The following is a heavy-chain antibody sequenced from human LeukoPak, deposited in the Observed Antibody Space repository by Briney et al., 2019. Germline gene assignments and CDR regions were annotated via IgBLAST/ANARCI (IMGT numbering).Heavy chain of an antibody. J-gene: IGHJ3*01. D-gene: IGHD1-14*01. V-gene: IGHV4-61*08. CDR1: GGSISSGGYY. CDR2: IYYSGST. CDR3: ASAITIPAWAFDL. Sequence: SETLSLTCTVSGGSISSGGYYWSWIRQPPGKGLEWIGYIYYSGSTNYNPSLKSRVTISVDTSKNQFSLKLNSVTAADTAVYYCASAITIPAWAFDLWGQGTVVTVSS.